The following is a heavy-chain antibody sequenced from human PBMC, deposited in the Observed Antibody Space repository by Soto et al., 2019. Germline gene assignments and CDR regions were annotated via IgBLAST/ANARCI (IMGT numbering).Heavy chain of an antibody. CDR3: ASEYYYGDSDPSRRIA. Sequence: QMQLVQSGPEVKKPGTSVTVSCKASGFTFTHSAIQWVRQARGQSLEWIGWIVVGSGNTNYAPKSQDRGTITWATPTFTATVELSRLRPEDTAVYDCASEYYYGDSDPSRRIAWGQGTLVTVSS. V-gene: IGHV1-58*02. CDR2: IVVGSGNT. J-gene: IGHJ5*02. D-gene: IGHD3-10*01. CDR1: GFTFTHSA.